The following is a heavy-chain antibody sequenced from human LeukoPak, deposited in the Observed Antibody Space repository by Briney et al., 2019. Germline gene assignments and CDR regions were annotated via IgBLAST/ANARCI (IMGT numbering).Heavy chain of an antibody. CDR3: AKDMDGYNPAFDC. J-gene: IGHJ4*02. CDR2: IRYDGSNK. Sequence: GGSLRLSCAASGFTFSSYGMHWVRQAPGKGLEWVAFIRYDGSNKYYADSVKGRFTISRDNSKNTLYLQMNSLRAEDTAVYYCAKDMDGYNPAFDCWGQGTLVTVSS. CDR1: GFTFSSYG. D-gene: IGHD5-24*01. V-gene: IGHV3-30*02.